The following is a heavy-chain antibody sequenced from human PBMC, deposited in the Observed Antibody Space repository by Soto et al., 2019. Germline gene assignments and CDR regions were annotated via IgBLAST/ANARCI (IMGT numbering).Heavy chain of an antibody. CDR3: ARASHDYGALDY. CDR1: GFTFSSYN. J-gene: IGHJ4*02. D-gene: IGHD4-17*01. V-gene: IGHV3-21*01. CDR2: ISTWSSYS. Sequence: GGSLRLSCTASGFTFSSYNMNWVRQAPGKGLEWVSYISTWSSYSFYADSVKGRFTISRDNSENSLYLQLDSLRDEDTAVYYCARASHDYGALDYWGQGALVTVSS.